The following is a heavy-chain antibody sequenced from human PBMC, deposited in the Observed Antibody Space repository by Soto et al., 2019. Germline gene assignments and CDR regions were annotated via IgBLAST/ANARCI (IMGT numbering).Heavy chain of an antibody. Sequence: QVQLVQSGAEVQKPGSSVKVSCKASGGTFSSFAISWVRQAPGQGPEWMGGITPIFATANYAQKFQGRVTITAHESTNTVYMELSSLRSEDTALYYCARWRGTVTTPGFMGPLDYWGQGTLVTVSS. CDR1: GGTFSSFA. D-gene: IGHD3-3*01. CDR3: ARWRGTVTTPGFMGPLDY. J-gene: IGHJ4*02. V-gene: IGHV1-69*01. CDR2: ITPIFATA.